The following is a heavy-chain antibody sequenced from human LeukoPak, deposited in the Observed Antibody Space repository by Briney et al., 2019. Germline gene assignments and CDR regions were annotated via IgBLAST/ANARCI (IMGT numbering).Heavy chain of an antibody. CDR1: GFTFSSYE. J-gene: IGHJ4*02. Sequence: GGSLRLSCAASGFTFSSYEINWVRQAPGKGLEWVSYISSSGSTIYYADSVKGRFTISRDNAKNSLYLQMNSLRAEDTAVYYCASNPEEIAAAGYWGQGTLVTVSS. V-gene: IGHV3-48*03. CDR2: ISSSGSTI. CDR3: ASNPEEIAAAGY. D-gene: IGHD6-13*01.